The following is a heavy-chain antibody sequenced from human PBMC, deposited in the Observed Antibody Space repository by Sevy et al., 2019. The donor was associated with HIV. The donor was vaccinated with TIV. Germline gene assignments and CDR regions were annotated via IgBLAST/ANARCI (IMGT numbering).Heavy chain of an antibody. V-gene: IGHV3-74*01. CDR1: GFTFSSYW. J-gene: IGHJ6*02. D-gene: IGHD3-3*01. CDR3: ARWYYDFWSGYYDYYYYGMDV. CDR2: INSDGSST. Sequence: GGSLRLSCAVSGFTFSSYWMHWVRQAPGKGLVWVSRINSDGSSTSYADSVKGRFTISRDNAKNTLYLQMNSLRAEDTAVYYCARWYYDFWSGYYDYYYYGMDVWGQGTTVTVSS.